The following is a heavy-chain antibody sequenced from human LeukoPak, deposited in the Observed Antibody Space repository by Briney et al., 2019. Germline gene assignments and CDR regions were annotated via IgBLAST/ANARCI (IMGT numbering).Heavy chain of an antibody. V-gene: IGHV4-30-4*08. J-gene: IGHJ3*02. CDR3: ARDEKTYYDFWSGNIPGAFDI. CDR2: IYYSGST. Sequence: PSQTLSLTCTVSGGSISSGDYYWSWIRQPPGKGLEWIGYIYYSGSTYYNPSLKSRVTISVDTFKNQFSLKLSSVTAADTAVYYCARDEKTYYDFWSGNIPGAFDIWGQGTMVTVSS. CDR1: GGSISSGDYY. D-gene: IGHD3-3*01.